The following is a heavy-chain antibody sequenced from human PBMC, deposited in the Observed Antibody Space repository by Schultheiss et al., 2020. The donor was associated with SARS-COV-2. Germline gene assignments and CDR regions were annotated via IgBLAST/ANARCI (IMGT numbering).Heavy chain of an antibody. V-gene: IGHV4-31*03. CDR2: FYDSGST. Sequence: SETLSLTCTVSGGSITSGGYYWSWIRQHPGKGPEWIGNFYDSGSTFYKPSLKSRVTISMDTSKNQFFLNLTSMTAADTAVYYCARELGWVDPWGQGSLVTVSS. J-gene: IGHJ5*02. CDR1: GGSITSGGYY. D-gene: IGHD3-16*01. CDR3: ARELGWVDP.